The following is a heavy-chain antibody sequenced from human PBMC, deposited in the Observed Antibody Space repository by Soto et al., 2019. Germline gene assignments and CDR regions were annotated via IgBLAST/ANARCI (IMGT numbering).Heavy chain of an antibody. CDR2: IKQDGSEK. D-gene: IGHD3-3*01. CDR3: ARDRGITTFGVGAL. CDR1: GFTFRSYW. Sequence: EEQLVESGGGLVQPGGSLRLSCAASGFTFRSYWMSWARQAPGKGLEWVATIKQDGSEKYYVDSMKGRFTISRDNAENSLYLQMNSLRAEDTAIYYCARDRGITTFGVGALWGQGTLVTVSS. V-gene: IGHV3-7*05. J-gene: IGHJ4*02.